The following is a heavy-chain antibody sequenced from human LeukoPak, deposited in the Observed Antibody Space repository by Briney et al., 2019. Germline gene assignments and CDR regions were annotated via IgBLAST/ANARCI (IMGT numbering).Heavy chain of an antibody. D-gene: IGHD6-13*01. J-gene: IGHJ4*02. V-gene: IGHV3-74*01. CDR3: AREVAAAGNYFDY. Sequence: GGSLRLSCAASGFSFSSYWMHWVRHAPGKGLVWVSRINSDGSTTSYADSVKGRFTISRDNAKNTLYLQMDSLRAEDTAMYYCAREVAAAGNYFDYWGQGTLVTVSS. CDR1: GFSFSSYW. CDR2: INSDGSTT.